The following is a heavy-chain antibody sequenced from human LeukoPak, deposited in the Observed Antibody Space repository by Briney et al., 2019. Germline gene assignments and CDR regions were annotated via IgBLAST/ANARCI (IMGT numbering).Heavy chain of an antibody. Sequence: TGGSLRLSCTASGFTISRDAMHWVRQAPVKGLQWVAHISFDGSYKYYADSVKGRFTISRDNSKNTLYLQMNSLRTDYTALFYCARETLDAHDLWGPGTLVTVSS. CDR2: ISFDGSYK. V-gene: IGHV3-30*04. CDR1: GFTISRDA. D-gene: IGHD2-2*01. J-gene: IGHJ3*01. CDR3: ARETLDAHDL.